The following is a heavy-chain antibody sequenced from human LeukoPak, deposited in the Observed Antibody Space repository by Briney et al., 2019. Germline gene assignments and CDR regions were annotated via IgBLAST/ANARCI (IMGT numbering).Heavy chain of an antibody. V-gene: IGHV4-34*01. CDR3: ARKGVAPPNWTN. CDR2: LNHSGYT. CDR1: GGSFSGYY. J-gene: IGHJ4*02. D-gene: IGHD1/OR15-1a*01. Sequence: SETLSLTCAVYGGSFSGYYWSWIRQPPGKGLEWIGELNHSGYTNYNPSLKSRVTISVDTSKNQFSLKLTSVTAADTAVYYCARKGVAPPNWTNGGQGTLVTVPS.